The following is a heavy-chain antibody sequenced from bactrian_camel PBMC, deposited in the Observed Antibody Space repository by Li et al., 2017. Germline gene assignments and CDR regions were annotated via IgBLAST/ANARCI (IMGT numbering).Heavy chain of an antibody. J-gene: IGHJ4*01. CDR3: AADLVTDVPSLVESQYYY. V-gene: IGHV3S1*01. D-gene: IGHD1*01. CDR1: AFTYSRGW. CDR2: INDRGTTT. Sequence: HVQLVESGGGLVQPGGSLRLSCAASAFTYSRGWMFWVRQAPGKGLEWVSTINDRGTTTVYADSVKFRFTISRDNAKNIVVLQMNNLKPEDTAMYYCAADLVTDVPSLVESQYYYWGQGTQVTVSS.